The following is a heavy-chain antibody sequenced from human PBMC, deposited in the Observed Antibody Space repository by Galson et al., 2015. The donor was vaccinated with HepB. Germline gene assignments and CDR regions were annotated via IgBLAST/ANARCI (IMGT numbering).Heavy chain of an antibody. CDR1: GGSISSYY. V-gene: IGHV4-4*07. J-gene: IGHJ6*02. Sequence: SETLSLTCTVSGGSISSYYWSWIRQPAGKGLEWIGRIYTSGSTNYNPSLKSRVTMSVDTSKNQFSLKLSSVTAADTAVYYCARDLVDIVATTRITDGLYYYYGMDVWGQGTTVTVSS. CDR2: IYTSGST. CDR3: ARDLVDIVATTRITDGLYYYYGMDV. D-gene: IGHD5-12*01.